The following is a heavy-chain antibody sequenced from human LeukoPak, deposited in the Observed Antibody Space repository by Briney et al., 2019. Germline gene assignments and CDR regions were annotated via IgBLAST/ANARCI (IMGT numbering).Heavy chain of an antibody. CDR1: GGTFSSDD. CDR3: ARARGYSGYDLVY. CDR2: VIPMFGTA. J-gene: IGHJ4*02. Sequence: SVKVSCKASGGTFSSDDINLFRQAPGQGLKWMGGVIPMFGTANYAQKFQGRVTITAGEFTSTAYMELSTLRSEDTAVYYCARARGYSGYDLVYWGQGTLVTVSS. D-gene: IGHD5-12*01. V-gene: IGHV1-69*01.